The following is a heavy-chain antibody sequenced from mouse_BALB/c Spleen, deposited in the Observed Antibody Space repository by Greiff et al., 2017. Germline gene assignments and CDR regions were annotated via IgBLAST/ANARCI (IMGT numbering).Heavy chain of an antibody. CDR2: IYPGSGNT. Sequence: QVQLQQSGAELARPGASVKLSCKASGYTFTDYYINWVKQRTGQGLEWIGEIYPGSGNTYYNEKFKGKATLTADKSSSTAYMQLSSLTSEDSAVYFCARRGYDSYYYAMDYWGQGTSVTVSS. D-gene: IGHD2-4*01. CDR3: ARRGYDSYYYAMDY. CDR1: GYTFTDYY. J-gene: IGHJ4*01. V-gene: IGHV1-77*01.